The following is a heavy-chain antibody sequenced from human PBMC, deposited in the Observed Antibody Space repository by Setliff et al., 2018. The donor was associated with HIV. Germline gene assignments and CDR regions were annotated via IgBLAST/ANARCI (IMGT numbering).Heavy chain of an antibody. D-gene: IGHD3-22*01. Sequence: GESLKIYCAASGFTFSNYAMSWVRQAPGEGLEWVSAILSTGERTFYADSVKGRFTISRDNSKNTVYLQMNSLRAEDTAEYYCAKELAASGLGYFDSWGRGILVTVSS. CDR3: AKELAASGLGYFDS. V-gene: IGHV3-23*01. J-gene: IGHJ4*02. CDR1: GFTFSNYA. CDR2: ILSTGERT.